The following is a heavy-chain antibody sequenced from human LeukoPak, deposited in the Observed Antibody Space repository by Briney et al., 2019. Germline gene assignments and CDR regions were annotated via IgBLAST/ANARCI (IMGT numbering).Heavy chain of an antibody. V-gene: IGHV3-23*01. CDR3: ARKYSGTNPFDY. D-gene: IGHD1-26*01. CDR2: ISGSGGST. J-gene: IGHJ4*02. Sequence: GGSLRLSCAASGFTFSSYAMSWVRQAPGKGLEWVSAISGSGGSTYYADSVKGRFTISRDNSKNTLYLQMNSLRAEDTALYYCARKYSGTNPFDYWGQGTLVTVSS. CDR1: GFTFSSYA.